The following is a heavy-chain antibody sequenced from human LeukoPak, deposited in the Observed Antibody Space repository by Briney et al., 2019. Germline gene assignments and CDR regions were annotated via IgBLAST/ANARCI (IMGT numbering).Heavy chain of an antibody. D-gene: IGHD2-15*01. J-gene: IGHJ2*01. CDR2: IYYSGST. CDR3: ARESKFSPLPRYFDL. CDR1: GGSISSYY. Sequence: SETLSLTCTVSGGSISSYYWSWIRQPPGKGLEWIGYIYYSGSTNYNPSLKSRVTISVDTSKNQFSLKLSSVTAADTAVYYCARESKFSPLPRYFDLWGRGTLVTVSS. V-gene: IGHV4-59*01.